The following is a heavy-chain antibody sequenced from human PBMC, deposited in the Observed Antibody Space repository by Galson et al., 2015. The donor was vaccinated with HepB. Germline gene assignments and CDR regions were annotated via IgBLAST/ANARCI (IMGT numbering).Heavy chain of an antibody. CDR2: IKRDGSEK. V-gene: IGHV3-7*03. J-gene: IGHJ4*02. CDR1: GFTFSSYW. D-gene: IGHD3-10*01. Sequence: SLRLSCAASGFTFSSYWMSWVRQAPGKGLEWVANIKRDGSEKYYLDSVKGRFTISRDNAKNSLYLQMNSLRAEDTAVYYCARDARITMVRGVNWFDYWGQGTLVTVSS. CDR3: ARDARITMVRGVNWFDY.